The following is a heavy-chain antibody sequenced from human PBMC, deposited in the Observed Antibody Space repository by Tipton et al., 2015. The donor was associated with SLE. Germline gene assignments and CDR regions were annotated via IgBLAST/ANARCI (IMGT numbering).Heavy chain of an antibody. J-gene: IGHJ3*02. V-gene: IGHV4-4*08. D-gene: IGHD1-26*01. CDR3: ARGVGTMSNDAFDI. CDR1: GGSIARFY. CDR2: IYSGST. Sequence: TLSLTCTLSGGSIARFYWSWIRQPPGRGLEWIGYIYSGSTDYNPSLKSRVSISVDTSKNQFSLRLSSVTAADTAVYYCARGVGTMSNDAFDIWGQGTVVTVSS.